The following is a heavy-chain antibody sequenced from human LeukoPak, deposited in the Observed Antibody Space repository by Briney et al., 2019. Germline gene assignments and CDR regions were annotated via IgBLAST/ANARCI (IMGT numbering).Heavy chain of an antibody. Sequence: GGSLRLSCAASGFTFSTYAMSWVRQAPGKGLEWVSGISGSGDSTYYADSVKGRFTISRDDSKNTMYLQMTSLRAEDTAVYYCAKDRKVRGVTVFVYWGQGTLVTVSS. CDR3: AKDRKVRGVTVFVY. CDR1: GFTFSTYA. CDR2: ISGSGDST. D-gene: IGHD3-10*01. V-gene: IGHV3-23*01. J-gene: IGHJ4*02.